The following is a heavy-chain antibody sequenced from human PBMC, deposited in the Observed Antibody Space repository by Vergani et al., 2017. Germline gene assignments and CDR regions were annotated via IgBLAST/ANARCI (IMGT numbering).Heavy chain of an antibody. CDR2: ILFDGNDK. J-gene: IGHJ4*02. Sequence: QVQLVESGGGVVQPGGSLRLSCAASGFSFNTHNMHWVRQTPGKGLEWVAIILFDGNDKYYADSVKGRFTASRDNSKNTMYLHLDRLRPADTAVYYCAKDFHWTFDHWGRGTLVSVSS. CDR1: GFSFNTHN. D-gene: IGHD1-1*01. CDR3: AKDFHWTFDH. V-gene: IGHV3-30*02.